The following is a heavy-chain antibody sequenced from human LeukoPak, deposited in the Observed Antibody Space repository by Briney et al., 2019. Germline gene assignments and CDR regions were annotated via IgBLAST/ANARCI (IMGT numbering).Heavy chain of an antibody. Sequence: SQTLSLTCAISGDSVPSNSAAWNWIRQSPSRGLEWLGRTYYRSKWYNDYAVSVKSRITITSDTSKNHLSLRLSSVSPEDTAVYYCVREGGSSGYDFYFDHWGQGTLVTVSS. D-gene: IGHD5-12*01. CDR2: TYYRSKWYN. J-gene: IGHJ4*02. CDR1: GDSVPSNSAA. CDR3: VREGGSSGYDFYFDH. V-gene: IGHV6-1*01.